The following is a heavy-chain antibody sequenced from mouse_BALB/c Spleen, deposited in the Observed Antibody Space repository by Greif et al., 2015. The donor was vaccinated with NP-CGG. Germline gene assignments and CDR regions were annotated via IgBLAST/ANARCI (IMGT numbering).Heavy chain of an antibody. CDR1: GFAFSSYD. J-gene: IGHJ4*01. CDR3: ARHVRLRDYAMDY. V-gene: IGHV5-12-1*01. Sequence: EVKLMESGGGLVKPGGSLKLSCAASGFAFSSYDMSWVRQTPEKRLEWVAYISSGGGSTYYPDTVKGRFTISRDNAKNTLYLQMSSLKSEDTAMYYCARHVRLRDYAMDYWGQGTSVTVSS. CDR2: ISSGGGST. D-gene: IGHD2-2*01.